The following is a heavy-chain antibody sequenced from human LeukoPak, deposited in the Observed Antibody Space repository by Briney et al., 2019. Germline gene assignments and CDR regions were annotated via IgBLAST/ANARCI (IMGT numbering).Heavy chain of an antibody. Sequence: GGTLRLSCSASGFSFSDYAMSWVRQAPGKGLKWVSSISASGERTYADSVKGRFTISRDNLKNTLSLRMNSLRAEDTAVYYCARVTVAAPRGYYYYYMDVWGKGTTVTVSS. CDR2: ISASGERT. J-gene: IGHJ6*03. V-gene: IGHV3-23*01. D-gene: IGHD6-13*01. CDR3: ARVTVAAPRGYYYYYMDV. CDR1: GFSFSDYA.